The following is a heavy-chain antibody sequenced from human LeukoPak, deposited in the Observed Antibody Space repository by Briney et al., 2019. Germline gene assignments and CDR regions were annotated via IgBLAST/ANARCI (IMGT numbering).Heavy chain of an antibody. D-gene: IGHD6-19*01. CDR1: GGSFSGYF. CDR3: ARGTSIAVAGDGPSYNWFDP. J-gene: IGHJ5*02. Sequence: PSESLSLTCAVYGGSFSGYFWNWIRQPPGKGLEWIGEMDHRGNSKHNPSLKGRVNISVDTSKNQFSLKLSSVTAADTAVYYCARGTSIAVAGDGPSYNWFDPWGQGTLVTVSS. V-gene: IGHV4-34*01. CDR2: MDHRGNS.